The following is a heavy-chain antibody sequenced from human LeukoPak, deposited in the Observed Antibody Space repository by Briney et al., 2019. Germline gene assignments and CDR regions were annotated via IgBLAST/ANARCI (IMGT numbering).Heavy chain of an antibody. Sequence: GGSLRLSCAASGFTFSSYAMSWVRQAPGKGLEWVSAISGSGGSTYYADSVKGRFTISRDNSKNTMYLQMNSLRAEDTAVYYCAKDRSLVGVSWFDPWGQGTLVTVSS. CDR1: GFTFSSYA. V-gene: IGHV3-23*01. J-gene: IGHJ5*02. D-gene: IGHD1-26*01. CDR3: AKDRSLVGVSWFDP. CDR2: ISGSGGST.